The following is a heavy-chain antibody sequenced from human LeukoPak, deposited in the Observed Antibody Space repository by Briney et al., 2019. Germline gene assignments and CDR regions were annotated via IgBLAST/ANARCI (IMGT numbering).Heavy chain of an antibody. Sequence: GGSLRLSCAASGFTFSAHAMTWVRQAPGKGLEWVSTISGGGGSTYYADSVKGRFTVSRDNSENTLSLQLNNLRDDDTAVYYCAKDVHNKGWYDDDDAFDMWGQGTMVTVSS. CDR1: GFTFSAHA. V-gene: IGHV3-23*01. CDR3: AKDVHNKGWYDDDDAFDM. J-gene: IGHJ3*02. CDR2: ISGGGGST. D-gene: IGHD6-19*01.